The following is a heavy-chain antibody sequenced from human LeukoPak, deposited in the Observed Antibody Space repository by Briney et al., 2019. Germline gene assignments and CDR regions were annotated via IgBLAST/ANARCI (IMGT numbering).Heavy chain of an antibody. V-gene: IGHV4-4*02. D-gene: IGHD3-16*02. CDR2: IFHGGST. CDR1: GGSISSSHW. J-gene: IGHJ4*02. CDR3: ASSIIRVDDLSPVDY. Sequence: SGTLFLTCGVSGGSISSSHWWSWVRQSPGQGLEWIGEIFHGGSTNYNPSLKNRVTISIDKSKNQFSLKLTSVTAADTAVYYCASSIIRVDDLSPVDYWGRGTLVTVSS.